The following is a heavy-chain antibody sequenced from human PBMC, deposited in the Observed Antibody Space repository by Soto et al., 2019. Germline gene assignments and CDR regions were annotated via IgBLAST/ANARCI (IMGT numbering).Heavy chain of an antibody. D-gene: IGHD2-15*01. V-gene: IGHV4-34*01. Sequence: QVQLQQWGAGLLKPSETLSLTCAVYGGSFSGYYWSWIRQPPGKGLEWIGEINDSGSTNYNPSLKSPVTISLDTSKNQFSLKLSSVTAADTAVYYCARGIVVVVADTIYYYYYYMDVWGKGTTVTVSS. CDR3: ARGIVVVVADTIYYYYYYMDV. J-gene: IGHJ6*03. CDR1: GGSFSGYY. CDR2: INDSGST.